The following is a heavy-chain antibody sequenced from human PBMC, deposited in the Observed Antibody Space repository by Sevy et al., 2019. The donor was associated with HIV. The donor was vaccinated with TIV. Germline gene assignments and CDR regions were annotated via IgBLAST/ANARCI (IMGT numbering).Heavy chain of an antibody. CDR3: ARDYLRHDYVWGSYRPVDY. D-gene: IGHD3-16*02. J-gene: IGHJ4*02. Sequence: SETLSLTCTVSGGSISSGDYYWSWIRQPPGKGLEWIGYIYYSGSTYYNPSLKSRVTISVDTSKNQFSLKLSSVTAADTAVYYCARDYLRHDYVWGSYRPVDYWGQGTLVTVSS. V-gene: IGHV4-30-4*01. CDR2: IYYSGST. CDR1: GGSISSGDYY.